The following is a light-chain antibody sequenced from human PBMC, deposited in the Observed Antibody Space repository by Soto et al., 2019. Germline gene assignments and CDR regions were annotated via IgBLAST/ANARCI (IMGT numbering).Light chain of an antibody. J-gene: IGKJ5*01. V-gene: IGKV3-15*01. CDR2: GAS. Sequence: EIVMTQSPATLSVSPGETATLSCRASQSVSNNVAWYQQKPGQAPRLLILGASTRATGISARFSGSGSGTEFTLSISIPQSEDFAGYYYKQYKEWPPFTFGQGRRLEIK. CDR3: KQYKEWPPFT. CDR1: QSVSNN.